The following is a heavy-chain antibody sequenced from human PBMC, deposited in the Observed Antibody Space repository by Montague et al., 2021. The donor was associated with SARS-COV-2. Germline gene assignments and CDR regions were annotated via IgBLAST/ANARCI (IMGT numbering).Heavy chain of an antibody. D-gene: IGHD3-10*01. V-gene: IGHV4-4*07. CDR1: GGPISSYY. CDR2: IYTSGST. CDR3: AREAWFGDKTSASEYYGMDV. J-gene: IGHJ6*02. Sequence: TLSLTCTVSGGPISSYYWSWIRQPAGKGLEWIGRIYTSGSTNYNPSLKSRVTMSVDTSKNQFSLKLSSVTAADTAVYYCAREAWFGDKTSASEYYGMDVWGQGTTVTVSS.